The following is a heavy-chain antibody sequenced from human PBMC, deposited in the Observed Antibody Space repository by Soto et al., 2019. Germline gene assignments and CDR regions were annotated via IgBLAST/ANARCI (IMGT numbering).Heavy chain of an antibody. CDR3: VRDGTKTLSAWFDP. CDR2: IYYSWRT. J-gene: IGHJ5*02. CDR1: SSSISRYY. V-gene: IGHV4-59*12. Sequence: ASETLSLTWSLASSSISRYYRRWXRHPPGRGLEWIGYIYYSWRTPDNSSLKNRVMMSVDTYKKHFSLKLRSVTAADTAVYYCVRDGTKTLSAWFDPRGQGISVTVS. D-gene: IGHD1-1*01.